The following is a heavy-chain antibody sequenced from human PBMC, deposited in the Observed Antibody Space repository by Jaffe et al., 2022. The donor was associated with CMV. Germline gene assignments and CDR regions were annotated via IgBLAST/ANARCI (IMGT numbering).Heavy chain of an antibody. CDR2: ISAYSGNT. CDR3: ARAHYLETNRGAFDF. D-gene: IGHD7-27*01. CDR1: GYTFTNYA. J-gene: IGHJ3*01. Sequence: QVQVVQSGADVKKPGASVVLSCKTSGYTFTNYAITWVRQAPGQGLEWMAWISAYSGNTDYAQKFQGRVTVTTERLTTTGYMELRNLRSDDTAVYYCARAHYLETNRGAFDFWGQGTMVTVSS. V-gene: IGHV1-18*04.